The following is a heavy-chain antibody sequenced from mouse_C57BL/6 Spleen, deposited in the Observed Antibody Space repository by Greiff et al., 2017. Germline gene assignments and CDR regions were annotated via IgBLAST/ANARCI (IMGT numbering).Heavy chain of an antibody. CDR1: GYTFTDYN. Sequence: EVQREESEPELVKPGASVKIPCKASGYTFTDYNMDWVKQRPGKGLEWIGDINPTNGGTIYNQKFKGKATLTVDKSSSTAYMELRSLTSEDTAVXDCARKDYGSNRDWYFDDWGTGTTLTVSS. CDR2: INPTNGGT. CDR3: ARKDYGSNRDWYFDD. J-gene: IGHJ1*03. V-gene: IGHV1-18*01. D-gene: IGHD1-1*01.